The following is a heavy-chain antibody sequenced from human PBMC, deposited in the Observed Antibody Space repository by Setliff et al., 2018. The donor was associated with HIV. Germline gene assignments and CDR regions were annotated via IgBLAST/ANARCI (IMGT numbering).Heavy chain of an antibody. CDR2: ISAYNGNT. J-gene: IGHJ3*02. Sequence: ASVKVSCKASGGTFSSYAISWVRQAPGQGLEWMGWISAYNGNTNYAQKLQGRVTMTTDTSTSTAYMELRSLRSDDTAVYYCARGYSYASNAFDIWGQGTMVTVS. D-gene: IGHD5-18*01. CDR3: ARGYSYASNAFDI. CDR1: GGTFSSYA. V-gene: IGHV1-18*01.